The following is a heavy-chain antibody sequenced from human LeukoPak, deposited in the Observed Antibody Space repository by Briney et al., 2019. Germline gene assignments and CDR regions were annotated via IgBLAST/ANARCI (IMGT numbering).Heavy chain of an antibody. CDR2: ISYDGSNK. Sequence: GRSLRLSCAASGFTFSSYAMHWVRQAPGKGLEWVAVISYDGSNKYYADSVKGRFTISRDNSKNTLYLQMNSLGAEDTAVYYCARDSRSSSWYWGQGTLVTVSS. CDR1: GFTFSSYA. D-gene: IGHD6-13*01. V-gene: IGHV3-30-3*01. CDR3: ARDSRSSSWY. J-gene: IGHJ4*02.